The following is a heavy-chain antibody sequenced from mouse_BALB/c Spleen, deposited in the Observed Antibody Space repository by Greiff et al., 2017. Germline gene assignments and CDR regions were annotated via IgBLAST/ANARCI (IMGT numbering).Heavy chain of an antibody. D-gene: IGHD2-10*01. V-gene: IGHV1-14*01. J-gene: IGHJ3*01. CDR3: ARAPLPAWFAY. CDR2: INPYNDGT. CDR1: GYTFTSYV. Sequence: VQLKESGPELVKPGASVKMSCKASGYTFTSYVMHWVKQKPGQGLEWIGYINPYNDGTKYNEKFKGKATLTSDKSSSTAYMELSSLTSEDSAVYYCARAPLPAWFAYWGQGTLVTVSA.